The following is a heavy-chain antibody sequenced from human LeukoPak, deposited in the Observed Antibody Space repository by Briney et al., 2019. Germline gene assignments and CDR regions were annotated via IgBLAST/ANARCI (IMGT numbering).Heavy chain of an antibody. J-gene: IGHJ4*02. CDR2: VSHSGST. Sequence: PSETLSLTCSVSGGSISGYYWSWLRQPPGKGLEWIAYVSHSGSTNYNPSLMSRVTMSKDTSKNQFSLKLSSVTAADTAVYYCARGAGWYDYWGQGTLVAVFS. D-gene: IGHD6-19*01. CDR3: ARGAGWYDY. CDR1: GGSISGYY. V-gene: IGHV4-59*01.